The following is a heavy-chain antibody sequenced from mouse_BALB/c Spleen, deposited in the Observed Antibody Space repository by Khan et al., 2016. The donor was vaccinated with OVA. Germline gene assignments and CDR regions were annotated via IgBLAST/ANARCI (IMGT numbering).Heavy chain of an antibody. CDR3: ARAHYRYDGYYAMDY. D-gene: IGHD2-14*01. J-gene: IGHJ4*01. Sequence: VQLVESGPGLVAPSQSLSITCTVSGFSLSRYNIHWVRQPPGKGLEWLGMIWGGGGTDYNSTLKSRLSISKDNSKSQVFLKMNSLQTDDTAMYYGARAHYRYDGYYAMDYWGQGTSVTVSS. V-gene: IGHV2-6-4*01. CDR2: IWGGGGT. CDR1: GFSLSRYN.